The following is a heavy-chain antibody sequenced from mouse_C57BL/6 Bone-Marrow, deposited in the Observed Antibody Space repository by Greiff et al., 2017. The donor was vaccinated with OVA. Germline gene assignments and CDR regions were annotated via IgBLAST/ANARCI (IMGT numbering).Heavy chain of an antibody. J-gene: IGHJ2*01. CDR1: GFTFSSYG. D-gene: IGHD1-1*01. CDR3: ARHYYGSSYY. Sequence: EVKVVESGGDLVKPGGSLKLSCAASGFTFSSYGMSWVRQTPDKRLEWVATISSRGSYTYYPDSVKGRFTISRDNAKNTLYLQMSSLKSEDTAMYYCARHYYGSSYYWGQGTTLTVSS. CDR2: ISSRGSYT. V-gene: IGHV5-6*01.